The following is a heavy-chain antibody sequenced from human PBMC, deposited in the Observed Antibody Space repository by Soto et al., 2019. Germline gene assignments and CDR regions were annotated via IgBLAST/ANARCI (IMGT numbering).Heavy chain of an antibody. CDR1: GYTFTSYG. D-gene: IGHD6-19*01. V-gene: IGHV1-18*01. Sequence: ASVKVSCKASGYTFTSYGISWVRQAPGQGLEWMGWISAYNGNTNYAQKLQGRVTMTTDTSTSTAYMELRSLRSDDTAVYYCASFPGIAVTYTNGATDYHYYGIDVWGQGTTVTVSS. CDR2: ISAYNGNT. J-gene: IGHJ6*02. CDR3: ASFPGIAVTYTNGATDYHYYGIDV.